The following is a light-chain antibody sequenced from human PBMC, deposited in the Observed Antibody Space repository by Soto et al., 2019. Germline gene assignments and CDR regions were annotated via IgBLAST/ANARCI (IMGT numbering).Light chain of an antibody. CDR2: TAS. Sequence: DIQMTQSPSTLSASVGDRVTITCRASQSISSWLAWYQQKPGRAPKLLMYTASTLESGVPSRFSGSGSETEITLTIFSLQADDFATYYRQQYDTYWTFGQGTKVDIK. J-gene: IGKJ1*01. V-gene: IGKV1-5*03. CDR3: QQYDTYWT. CDR1: QSISSW.